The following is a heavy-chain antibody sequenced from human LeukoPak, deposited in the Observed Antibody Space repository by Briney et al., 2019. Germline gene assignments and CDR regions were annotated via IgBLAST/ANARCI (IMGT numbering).Heavy chain of an antibody. V-gene: IGHV4-31*03. D-gene: IGHD3-9*01. CDR3: AREILTGSYGMDV. J-gene: IGHJ6*02. CDR1: GGSISSSAYH. Sequence: SQTLSLTCSVSGGSISSSAYHWSWFRQHPGKGLEWIGYIYYTGRTYYSPSLKSRVTISLDTSKNQFSLKLSSVTAADTAVYYCAREILTGSYGMDVWGQGTTVTVSS. CDR2: IYYTGRT.